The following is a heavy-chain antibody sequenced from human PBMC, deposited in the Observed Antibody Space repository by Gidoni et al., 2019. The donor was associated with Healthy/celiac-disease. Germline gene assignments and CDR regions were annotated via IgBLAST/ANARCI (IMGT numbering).Heavy chain of an antibody. J-gene: IGHJ3*02. Sequence: QVQLVQSGAEVKKPGASVKVSCTASGYTLTSYYMHLVRQAPGQGLEWMGIINPSVGSTSYAQKFQGRVTMTRDTSTSTVYMELSSLRSEDTAVYYCARYLAYCGGDCYSSSDDAFDIWGQGTMVTVSS. CDR2: INPSVGST. D-gene: IGHD2-21*02. V-gene: IGHV1-46*03. CDR1: GYTLTSYY. CDR3: ARYLAYCGGDCYSSSDDAFDI.